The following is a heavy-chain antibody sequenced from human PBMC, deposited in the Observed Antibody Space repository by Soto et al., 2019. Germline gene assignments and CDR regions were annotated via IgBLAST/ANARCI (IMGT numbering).Heavy chain of an antibody. CDR2: IYYSGTS. J-gene: IGHJ4*02. CDR3: ARLRRYYSASGSYRDS. V-gene: IGHV4-31*02. D-gene: IGHD3-10*01. Sequence: WTWIRQHPGKGLEWIGYIYYSGTSYYSPSLKTRLTLSLDTSTNQFSLKLRSVTAADTAVYYCARLRRYYSASGSYRDSWGQGALVTVSS.